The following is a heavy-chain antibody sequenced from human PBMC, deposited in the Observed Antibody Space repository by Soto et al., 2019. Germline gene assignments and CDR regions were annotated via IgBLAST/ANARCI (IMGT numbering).Heavy chain of an antibody. V-gene: IGHV1-69*13. D-gene: IGHD3-22*01. CDR3: ARRGDYYDSSGYYFFDY. CDR1: GGTFSSYA. J-gene: IGHJ4*02. CDR2: IIPIFGTA. Sequence: RASVKVSCKASGGTFSSYAISWVRQAPGQGLEWMGGIIPIFGTANYAQKFQGRVTITADESTSTAYMELSSLRSEDTAVYYCARRGDYYDSSGYYFFDYWGQGTLVTVSS.